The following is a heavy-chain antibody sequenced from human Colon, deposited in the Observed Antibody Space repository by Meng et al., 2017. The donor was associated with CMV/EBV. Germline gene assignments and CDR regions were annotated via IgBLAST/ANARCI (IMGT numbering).Heavy chain of an antibody. Sequence: GGSLRLSCAVSGFIFSAHWMSWLRQAPGKGLEWVANIKEDGSATYYVDSVKGRFTISRDNAKSSLYLQINSLTVEDTAVYYCGRDHWGSPGLWGQGTLVTVSS. CDR3: GRDHWGSPGL. J-gene: IGHJ4*02. D-gene: IGHD3-16*01. CDR1: GFIFSAHW. CDR2: IKEDGSAT. V-gene: IGHV3-7*01.